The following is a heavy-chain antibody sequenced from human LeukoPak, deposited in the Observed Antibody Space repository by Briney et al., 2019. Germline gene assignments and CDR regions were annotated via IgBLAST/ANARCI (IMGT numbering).Heavy chain of an antibody. CDR2: ISSSSSYI. J-gene: IGHJ4*02. CDR1: GFTFSSYS. Sequence: QAGGSLRLSCAASGFTFSSYSMNWVRQAPGKGLEWVSSISSSSSYIYYADSVKGRFTISRDNAKNSLYLQMNSLRAEDTVVYYCARDPRPVAAAGAYFDYWGQGTLVTVSS. D-gene: IGHD6-13*01. CDR3: ARDPRPVAAAGAYFDY. V-gene: IGHV3-21*01.